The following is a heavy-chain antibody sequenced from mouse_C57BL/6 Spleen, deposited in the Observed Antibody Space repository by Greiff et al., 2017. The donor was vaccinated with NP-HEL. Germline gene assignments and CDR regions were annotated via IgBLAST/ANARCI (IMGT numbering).Heavy chain of an antibody. CDR1: GFTFSSYT. CDR3: ARRRGNWDWFAY. CDR2: ISGGGGNT. D-gene: IGHD4-1*01. Sequence: EVKLVESGGGLVKPGGSLKLSCAASGFTFSSYTMSWVRQTPEKRLEWVATISGGGGNTYYPDSVKGRFTISRDNAKNTLYLQMSSLRSEDTALYYCARRRGNWDWFAYWGQGTLVTVSA. J-gene: IGHJ3*01. V-gene: IGHV5-9*01.